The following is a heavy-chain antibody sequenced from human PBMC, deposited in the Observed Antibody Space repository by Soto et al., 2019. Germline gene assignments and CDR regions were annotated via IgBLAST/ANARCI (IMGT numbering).Heavy chain of an antibody. CDR2: VHTSGST. CDR3: ARGGYYDSPFDI. D-gene: IGHD3-22*01. Sequence: SETLSLTCTVSGDSISSYFWSWIRQPAGKGLEWIGRVHTSGSTTYNPSLKSRVTISVDRSKNQFSLKLSSVTAADTAVYYCARGGYYDSPFDIWGQGTMVTVSS. CDR1: GDSISSYF. J-gene: IGHJ3*02. V-gene: IGHV4-4*07.